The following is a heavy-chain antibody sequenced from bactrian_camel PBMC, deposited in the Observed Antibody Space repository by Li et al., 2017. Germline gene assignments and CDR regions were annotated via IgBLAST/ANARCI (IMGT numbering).Heavy chain of an antibody. D-gene: IGHD5*01. V-gene: IGHV3S53*01. CDR2: IGGDYKT. CDR3: ATRPSYCWGHICLRHEEFDT. CDR1: DYTFRDCG. Sequence: HVQLVESGGGSVQAGGSLNLSCVVSDYTFRDCGMAWYRKAPGKEREFVSSIGGDYKTQYTDSVKGRFTISQDNSKRMLYLQMTNLKPEDTAIYYCATRPSYCWGHICLRHEEFDTWGQGTQVTVS. J-gene: IGHJ4*01.